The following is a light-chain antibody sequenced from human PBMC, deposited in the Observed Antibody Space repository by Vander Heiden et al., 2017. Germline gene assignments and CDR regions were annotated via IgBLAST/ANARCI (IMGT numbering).Light chain of an antibody. Sequence: SSDLTQHRAVSVAFGPPVRITCHGDSLRRYNASWYQQKPGQAPVLIIYSKNNRHSGIPDRFSGSSSGNTASLTITGAQAEDEADYYCNSRDSSGNHLKVVFGGGTKLTVL. V-gene: IGLV3-19*01. CDR3: NSRDSSGNHLKVV. CDR1: SLRRYN. J-gene: IGLJ2*01. CDR2: SKN.